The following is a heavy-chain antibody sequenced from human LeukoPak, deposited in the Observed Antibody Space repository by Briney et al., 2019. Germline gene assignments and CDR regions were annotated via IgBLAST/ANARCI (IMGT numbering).Heavy chain of an antibody. CDR3: ARLPPDYYYYMDV. CDR2: IYYSGST. V-gene: IGHV4-30-4*01. CDR1: GGSISSGDYY. Sequence: KPSQTLSLTCTVSGGSISSGDYYWSWIRQPPGKGLEWIGYIYYSGSTYYNPSLKSRVTISVDTSKNQFSLKLSSVTAADTAVYYCARLPPDYYYYMDVWGKGTTVTVSS. J-gene: IGHJ6*03.